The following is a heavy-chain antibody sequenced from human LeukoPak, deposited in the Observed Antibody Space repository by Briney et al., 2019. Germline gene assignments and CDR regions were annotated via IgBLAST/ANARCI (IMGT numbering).Heavy chain of an antibody. CDR1: GGSISSYY. CDR2: IYYSGST. D-gene: IGHD6-19*01. CDR3: ARLRPVAGYDAFDI. J-gene: IGHJ3*02. V-gene: IGHV4-59*08. Sequence: SETLSLTCSVSGGSISSYYWSCIRQPPGKGLDWIGYIYYSGSTNYNPSLKSRVTMSVDTSKNQFSLKLTSVTAADTAVYYCARLRPVAGYDAFDIWGHGTMVTVSS.